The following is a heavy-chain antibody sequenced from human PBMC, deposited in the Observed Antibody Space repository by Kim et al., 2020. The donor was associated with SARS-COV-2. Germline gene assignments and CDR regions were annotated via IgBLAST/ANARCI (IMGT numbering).Heavy chain of an antibody. J-gene: IGHJ6*02. CDR2: ISYDGSNK. D-gene: IGHD4-17*01. CDR1: GFTFSSYG. V-gene: IGHV3-30*18. CDR3: AKDLRGDYGDYGPQLYSANGMDV. Sequence: GGSLRLSCAASGFTFSSYGMHWVRQAPGKGLEWVAVISYDGSNKYYADSVKGRFTISRDNSKNTLYLQMNSLRAEDTAVYYCAKDLRGDYGDYGPQLYSANGMDVWGQGTTVTVSS.